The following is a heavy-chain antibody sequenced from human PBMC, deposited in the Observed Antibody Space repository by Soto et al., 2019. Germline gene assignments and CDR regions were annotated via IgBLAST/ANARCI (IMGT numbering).Heavy chain of an antibody. V-gene: IGHV3-74*01. J-gene: IGHJ4*02. D-gene: IGHD5-18*01. CDR1: GFTFSSYW. Sequence: GGSLRLSCAASGFTFSSYWMHWVRQAPGKGLVWVSRINSDGSSTSYADSVKGRFTISRDNAKNTLCLQMNSLRAEDTAVYYCARVRPNVDTAMGYFDYWGQGTLVTVSS. CDR2: INSDGSST. CDR3: ARVRPNVDTAMGYFDY.